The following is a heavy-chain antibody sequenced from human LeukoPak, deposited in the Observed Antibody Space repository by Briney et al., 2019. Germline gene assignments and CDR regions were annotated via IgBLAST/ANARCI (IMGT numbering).Heavy chain of an antibody. CDR2: IKPDGSEA. J-gene: IGHJ4*02. CDR1: GFTFSTYW. D-gene: IGHD2-15*01. Sequence: GGSLRLSCATSGFTFSTYWMSWVRQTPGRVLEWVAKIKPDGSEASYVDSVKGRFTISRDNAKNSVYLQMNSLRVADTAVYYCARGQLADDQWGQGALVTVSS. V-gene: IGHV3-7*01. CDR3: ARGQLADDQ.